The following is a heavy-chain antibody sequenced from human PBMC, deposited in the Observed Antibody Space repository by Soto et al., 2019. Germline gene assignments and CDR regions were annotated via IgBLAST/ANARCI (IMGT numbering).Heavy chain of an antibody. CDR2: INHSGST. D-gene: IGHD2-8*02. CDR1: GVSFSGYY. CDR3: ARAFTGEVRAFDI. Sequence: SETLSLTCAVYGVSFSGYYWSWIRQPPGKGLEWIGEINHSGSTNYNPSLKSRVTISVDTSKNQFSLKLSSVTAADTAVYYCARAFTGEVRAFDIWGQGTMVTVSS. V-gene: IGHV4-34*01. J-gene: IGHJ3*02.